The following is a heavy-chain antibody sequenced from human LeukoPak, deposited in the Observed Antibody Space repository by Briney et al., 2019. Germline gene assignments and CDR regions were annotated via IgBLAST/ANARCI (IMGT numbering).Heavy chain of an antibody. CDR1: GGSFSGYY. V-gene: IGHV4-34*01. CDR2: INHRGNT. J-gene: IGHJ4*02. D-gene: IGHD1-26*01. CDR3: ARVPESVGINYFDS. Sequence: PSETLSLTCAVYGGSFSGYYWSGIRRPPGKGLEGIGEINHRGNTNYNPSLKSRVHISVDTSKNQFSLKLNSVTAADTAVYYCARVPESVGINYFDSWGQGTQVTFSS.